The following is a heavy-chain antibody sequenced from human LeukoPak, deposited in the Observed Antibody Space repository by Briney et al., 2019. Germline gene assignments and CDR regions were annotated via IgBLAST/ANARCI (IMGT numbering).Heavy chain of an antibody. V-gene: IGHV3-7*01. J-gene: IGHJ4*02. CDR2: IKQDGSEQ. CDR3: ARDGPIYYDASGYSY. Sequence: GGSLRLSCAVSGFTFRTYWMSWVRQAPGKGLEWVANIKQDGSEQYYMDSVKGRFTNSRDNAKNSLYLQMNSLRVEDTAVYYCARDGPIYYDASGYSYWGQGTLVTVSS. D-gene: IGHD3-22*01. CDR1: GFTFRTYW.